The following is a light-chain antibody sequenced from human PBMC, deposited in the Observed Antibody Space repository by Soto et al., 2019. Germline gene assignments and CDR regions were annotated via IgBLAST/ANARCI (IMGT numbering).Light chain of an antibody. CDR3: SSYSSSSTPSYV. CDR2: EVS. J-gene: IGLJ1*01. V-gene: IGLV2-8*01. CDR1: SSDVGKYDY. Sequence: QSALTQPPSASGSPGQSVTISCTGTSSDVGKYDYVSWFQHHPGKAPKLIIYEVSKRPSGVPDRFSGSKSGSTASLTVSGLQTEDEADYYCSSYSSSSTPSYVFGTGTKLTVL.